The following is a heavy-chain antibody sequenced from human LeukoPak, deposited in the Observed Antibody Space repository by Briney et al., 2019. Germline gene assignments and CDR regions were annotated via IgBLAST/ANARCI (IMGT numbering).Heavy chain of an antibody. D-gene: IGHD5-18*01. CDR1: GFTFSSFG. CDR2: ISGDGSAR. CDR3: TRDLYSYGSEY. J-gene: IGHJ4*02. V-gene: IGHV3-30*03. Sequence: GTSLRLSCAASGFTFSSFGIHWVRQAPGKGLEWLTVISGDGSARYYGDSVKGRFTISRDNAKNSLYLQMNSLRAEDTAVYYCTRDLYSYGSEYWGQGTLVTVSS.